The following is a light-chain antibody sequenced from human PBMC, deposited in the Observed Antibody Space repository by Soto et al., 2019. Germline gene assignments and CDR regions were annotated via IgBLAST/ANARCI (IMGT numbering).Light chain of an antibody. Sequence: QSALTQPASVSGSPGQSITISCTGTSSDVGGYNYVSWYQQHPGKAPKLMIYDVSNRPSGVSNRFSGSKSGNTASLTISGLHAEDEADYYCISYTSSSTLMVFGGGTQLTVL. CDR1: SSDVGGYNY. V-gene: IGLV2-14*01. CDR2: DVS. CDR3: ISYTSSSTLMV. J-gene: IGLJ2*01.